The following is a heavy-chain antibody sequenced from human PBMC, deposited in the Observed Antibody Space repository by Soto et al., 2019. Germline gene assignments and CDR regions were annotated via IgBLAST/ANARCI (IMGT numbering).Heavy chain of an antibody. J-gene: IGHJ1*01. CDR1: GYTFTNYG. D-gene: IGHD6-13*01. CDR2: ISGYNGNT. CDR3: ARGGSSWSAEYYQH. V-gene: IGHV1-18*01. Sequence: QVQLVQSGAEVKKPGASVKVSCKASGYTFTNYGITWVRQAPGQGPEWMGWISGYNGNTNYAHTLQGRVTMTTDTPTSTAYMEVRSLRSDDTAVYYCARGGSSWSAEYYQHWGQGTLVIVSS.